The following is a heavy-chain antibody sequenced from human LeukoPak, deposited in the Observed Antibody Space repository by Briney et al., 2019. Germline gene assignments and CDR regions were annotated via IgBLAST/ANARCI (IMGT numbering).Heavy chain of an antibody. CDR1: GFTVSSNY. CDR2: IYSGGST. V-gene: IGHV3-66*01. D-gene: IGHD4-17*01. J-gene: IGHJ4*02. CDR3: ARDRRYGDYVTGVY. Sequence: GGSFRLSFAAPGFTVSSNYMSWVRQAPGKGLGWVSVIYSGGSTHYADPVKGSFTISRDNSKNTLYLQMKSLRDGDTAVYYCARDRRYGDYVTGVYWGQGTLVTVSS.